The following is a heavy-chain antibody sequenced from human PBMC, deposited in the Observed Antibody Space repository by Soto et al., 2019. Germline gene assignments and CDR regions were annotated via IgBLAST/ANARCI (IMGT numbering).Heavy chain of an antibody. CDR1: GYTFTSYD. Sequence: QVQLVQSGAEVKKPGASVKVSCKASGYTFTSYDINWVRQATGQGLEWMGWMNPNSGNTGYAQKFQGRVTMTRNTSRSKAYMELSSPRSEDTAVYYGARATGSDDCWSGYWNHWCDPWGQGTLVTVSS. V-gene: IGHV1-8*01. D-gene: IGHD3-3*01. J-gene: IGHJ5*02. CDR3: ARATGSDDCWSGYWNHWCDP. CDR2: MNPNSGNT.